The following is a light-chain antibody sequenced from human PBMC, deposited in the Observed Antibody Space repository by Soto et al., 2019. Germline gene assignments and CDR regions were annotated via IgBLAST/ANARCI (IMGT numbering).Light chain of an antibody. V-gene: IGKV1-39*01. CDR3: QQKYRATPWT. Sequence: DIQMTQSPSSLSASVGDRITITCRPSQSISRYVQWYQHKPGKAPKLLINAASSLERGVPSRFSGGGSWTDFTLNISSLQPDDFSTYYCQQKYRATPWTIGQGTKVDIK. CDR2: AAS. J-gene: IGKJ1*01. CDR1: QSISRY.